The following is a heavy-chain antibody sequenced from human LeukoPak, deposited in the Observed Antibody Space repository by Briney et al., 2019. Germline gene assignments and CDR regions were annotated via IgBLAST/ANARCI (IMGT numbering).Heavy chain of an antibody. CDR3: ARVVYGDYYFDY. CDR2: IYHSGST. J-gene: IGHJ4*02. CDR1: GGSFSGYY. D-gene: IGHD2-21*02. V-gene: IGHV4-38-2*01. Sequence: SETLSLTCAVYGGSFSGYYWGWIRQPPGKGLEWIGSIYHSGSTYYNPSLKSRVTISVDTSKNQFSLKLSSVTAADTAVYYCARVVYGDYYFDYWGQGTLVTVSS.